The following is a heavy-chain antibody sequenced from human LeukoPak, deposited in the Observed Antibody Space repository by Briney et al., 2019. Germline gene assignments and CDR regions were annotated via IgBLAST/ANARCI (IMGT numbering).Heavy chain of an antibody. CDR3: ARGVGDTAMAYYYYGMDV. J-gene: IGHJ6*02. CDR2: INPSGGST. V-gene: IGHV1-46*01. D-gene: IGHD5-18*01. CDR1: GYTFTSYY. Sequence: ASVKVSCKASGYTFTSYYMHWVRQAPGQGLEWMGIINPSGGSTSYAQKFQGRVTMTRDTSTSTVYMELSSLRSEDTAVYYCARGVGDTAMAYYYYGMDVWGQGTTVTVSS.